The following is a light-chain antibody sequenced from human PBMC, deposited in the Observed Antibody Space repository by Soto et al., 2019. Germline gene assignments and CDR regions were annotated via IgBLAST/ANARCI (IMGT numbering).Light chain of an antibody. J-gene: IGLJ1*01. Sequence: QSALTQPRSVSGSPGQSVTISCTGISSDVGAYDYVSWYQHHPGKAPKFMIYDVTKRPSGVPDRFSGSKSANTASLTISGLQAEDEADYYCCSYAGSYTGVFGTGTKLNVL. CDR2: DVT. CDR3: CSYAGSYTGV. V-gene: IGLV2-11*01. CDR1: SSDVGAYDY.